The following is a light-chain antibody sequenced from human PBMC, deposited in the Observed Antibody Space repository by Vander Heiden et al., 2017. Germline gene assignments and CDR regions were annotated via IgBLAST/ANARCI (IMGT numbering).Light chain of an antibody. Sequence: DLVMAQFPLSLPVTPGGPASIYCRSSQSLLHSNGYNYLDWYLQKPGQSPQLLIYLGSNRASGVPDRFSGSGSGTDFTLKISRVEAEDVGFYYCMQALQTWTFGQGTKVEIK. J-gene: IGKJ1*01. CDR2: LGS. V-gene: IGKV2-28*01. CDR1: QSLLHSNGYNY. CDR3: MQALQTWT.